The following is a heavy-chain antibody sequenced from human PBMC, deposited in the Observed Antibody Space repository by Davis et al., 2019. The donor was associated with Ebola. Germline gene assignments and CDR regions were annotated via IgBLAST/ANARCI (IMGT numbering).Heavy chain of an antibody. V-gene: IGHV3-30*03. J-gene: IGHJ4*02. Sequence: PGGSLRLSCAASGFTFSNYGMHWVRQAPGKGLEWVAVISYDGSNKYYADSVKGRFTISRDNSKNTLYLQMNSLRAEDTAVYYCARGPSTGNSFSYWGQGTLATVSS. CDR2: ISYDGSNK. CDR3: ARGPSTGNSFSY. D-gene: IGHD6-13*01. CDR1: GFTFSNYG.